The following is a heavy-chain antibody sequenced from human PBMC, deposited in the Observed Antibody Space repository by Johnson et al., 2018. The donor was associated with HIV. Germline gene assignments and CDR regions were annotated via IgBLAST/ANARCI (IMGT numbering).Heavy chain of an antibody. CDR1: GFTFSSYG. D-gene: IGHD5-12*01. CDR2: ISYDGNNT. Sequence: QVQLVESGGGVVQPGRSLRLSCAASGFTFSSYGMHWVRQAPGKGLEWVAVISYDGNNTYYVDSVKGRFTISRDNAKKSLYLQMNILRAEDTAVFYCARDQRGYSGYHLLDDAFDIWGQGTMVSVSS. CDR3: ARDQRGYSGYHLLDDAFDI. V-gene: IGHV3-30*03. J-gene: IGHJ3*02.